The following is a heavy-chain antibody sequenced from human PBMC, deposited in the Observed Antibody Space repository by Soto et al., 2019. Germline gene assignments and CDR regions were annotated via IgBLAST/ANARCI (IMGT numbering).Heavy chain of an antibody. Sequence: PGGSLRLSCAASGFTFSSYGMHWVRQAPGKGLEWVAVIWYDGSNKYYADSVKGRFTISRDNSKNTLYLQMNSLRAEDTAVYYCERDLRWFEPWGQGTLVTGLL. CDR3: ERDLRWFEP. CDR1: GFTFSSYG. J-gene: IGHJ5*02. V-gene: IGHV3-33*01. CDR2: IWYDGSNK.